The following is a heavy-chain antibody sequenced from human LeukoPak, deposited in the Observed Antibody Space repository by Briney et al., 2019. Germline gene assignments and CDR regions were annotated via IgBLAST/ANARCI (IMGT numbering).Heavy chain of an antibody. D-gene: IGHD1-26*01. J-gene: IGHJ5*02. Sequence: PSETLSLSCTVSGGSVSSGSYYWTWIRQPPGRGLEWIGYINYSGSTNYNPSLKSRVTISVDTSKNHFSLKLNSVTAADTAVYYCARRSSDWFDPWGQGTLVTVSS. CDR3: ARRSSDWFDP. CDR2: INYSGST. V-gene: IGHV4-61*03. CDR1: GGSVSSGSYY.